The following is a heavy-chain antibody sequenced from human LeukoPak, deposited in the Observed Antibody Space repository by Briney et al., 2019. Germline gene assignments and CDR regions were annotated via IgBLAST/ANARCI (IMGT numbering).Heavy chain of an antibody. CDR1: GGSVSSDSYH. CDR3: ARTYYYDSSGYEWTPGWYFDL. CDR2: IYYSGSA. J-gene: IGHJ2*01. Sequence: SETLSLTCTVSGGSVSSDSYHWDWIRQPPGKGLEWIGSIYYSGSAYYNPSLKSRVTISVDTSKNQFSLKLSSVTAADTAVYYCARTYYYDSSGYEWTPGWYFDLWGRGTLVTVSS. V-gene: IGHV4-39*07. D-gene: IGHD3-22*01.